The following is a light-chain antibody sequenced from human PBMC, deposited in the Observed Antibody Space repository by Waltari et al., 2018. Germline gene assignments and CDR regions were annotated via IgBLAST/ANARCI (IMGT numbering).Light chain of an antibody. CDR2: GNS. J-gene: IGLJ2*01. CDR3: QSYDSSLSGVV. V-gene: IGLV1-40*01. Sequence: QSVLTQPPSVSGAPGQRVTISCTGSSSNIGAGYDVHWYQQRPGKAPKLLSYGNSNRPSGVPDRFSGSKSGTSASLAITGLQAEEEADYYCQSYDSSLSGVVFGGGTKLTVL. CDR1: SSNIGAGYD.